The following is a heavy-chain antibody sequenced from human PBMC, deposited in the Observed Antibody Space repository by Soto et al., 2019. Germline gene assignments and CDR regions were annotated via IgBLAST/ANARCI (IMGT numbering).Heavy chain of an antibody. Sequence: GGSLRLSCKASGFSFSDYAMTWVRQAPGKGLEWVSVISGSGDNTFYAASVKGRFAISRDNPKNVLYLQMNSLKTEDTAVYYCTTVGEDFAFDYWGQGTLVTVSS. D-gene: IGHD3-3*01. V-gene: IGHV3-23*01. CDR2: ISGSGDNT. CDR1: GFSFSDYA. CDR3: TTVGEDFAFDY. J-gene: IGHJ4*02.